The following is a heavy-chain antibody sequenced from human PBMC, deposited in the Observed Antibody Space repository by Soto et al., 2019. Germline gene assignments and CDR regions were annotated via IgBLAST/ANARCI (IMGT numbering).Heavy chain of an antibody. CDR1: GYTFTGYY. Sequence: ASVKVSCKASGYTFTGYYMHWVRQAPGQGLEWMGWINPNSGGTNYAQKFQGWVTMTRDTSISTAYMELSRLRSDDTAVYYCARALPHVAAHTGYWFDPWGQGTLVTVSS. CDR3: ARALPHVAAHTGYWFDP. J-gene: IGHJ5*02. V-gene: IGHV1-2*04. D-gene: IGHD6-6*01. CDR2: INPNSGGT.